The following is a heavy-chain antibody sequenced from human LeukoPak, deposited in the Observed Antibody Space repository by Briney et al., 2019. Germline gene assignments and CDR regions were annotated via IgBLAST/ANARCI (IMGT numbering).Heavy chain of an antibody. V-gene: IGHV3-23*01. CDR2: ISGSGVTT. Sequence: GSLRLSCAASGFPFTSYAMTWVRQAPGKGLEWLSAISGSGVTTYYADSVKGRFTISRDNSKNTLFLQMNSLRAEDTAVYYCEKLDSITMIVVVKSFDYWGQGTLVTVSS. CDR3: EKLDSITMIVVVKSFDY. D-gene: IGHD3-22*01. J-gene: IGHJ4*02. CDR1: GFPFTSYA.